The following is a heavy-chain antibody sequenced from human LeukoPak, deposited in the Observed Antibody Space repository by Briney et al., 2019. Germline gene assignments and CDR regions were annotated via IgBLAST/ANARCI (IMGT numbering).Heavy chain of an antibody. CDR1: GFTFSSYA. J-gene: IGHJ4*02. D-gene: IGHD2-21*02. Sequence: PGGSLRLSCAASGFTFSSYAMSWVRQAPGKGLEWVSAISGSGGSTYYADSADSVKGRFTISRDNSKNTLYLQMNSLRAADTALYYCAKVMAYCGGDCYSSLDYWGQGTPVTVSS. CDR3: AKVMAYCGGDCYSSLDY. V-gene: IGHV3-23*01. CDR2: ISGSGGST.